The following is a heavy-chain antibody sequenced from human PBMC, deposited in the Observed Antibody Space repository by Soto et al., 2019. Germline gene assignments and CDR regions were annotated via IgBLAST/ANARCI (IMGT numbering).Heavy chain of an antibody. CDR1: GFTFNKYL. CDR2: IANDGVNK. V-gene: IGHV3-30-3*01. D-gene: IGHD2-15*01. CDR3: AGDGLPDSDSINAFDV. J-gene: IGHJ3*01. Sequence: QVQLVESGGGVVQPGRSTRLSCAASGFTFNKYLMHWVRQAPGKGLEWVTVIANDGVNKKHADSVKGRFTISRDNSKKSIEHKMMSPITDDTAVYFCAGDGLPDSDSINAFDVWGQGTAVTVSS.